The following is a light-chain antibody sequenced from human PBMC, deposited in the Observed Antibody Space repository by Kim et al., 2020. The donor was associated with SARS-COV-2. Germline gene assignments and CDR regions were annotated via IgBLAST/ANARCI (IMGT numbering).Light chain of an antibody. CDR1: ENIKSY. J-gene: IGKJ2*01. CDR2: QAS. Sequence: DIRVTQSPSTLSASVGDTVTITCRASENIKSYLSWFQVKPGKAPKLLIYQASDLETGVPSRFTGSGSGTDFTLTISSLQPDDFATYYCQHFNSYSGTFGQGTKLEIK. V-gene: IGKV1-5*03. CDR3: QHFNSYSGT.